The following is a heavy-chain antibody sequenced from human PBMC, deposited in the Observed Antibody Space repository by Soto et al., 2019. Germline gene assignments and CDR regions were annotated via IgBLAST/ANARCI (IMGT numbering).Heavy chain of an antibody. CDR3: AKDDRHYYDSSGYYFMDV. J-gene: IGHJ6*02. D-gene: IGHD3-22*01. V-gene: IGHV3-23*01. Sequence: GGSLRLSCAASGFSFSAYAMNWVRQAPGKGLQWVSGLVGSGGDKNYADSVRGRFTISRDNSKNTLYLQMNSLRAEDTAVYYCAKDDRHYYDSSGYYFMDVWGQGTTVTVSS. CDR1: GFSFSAYA. CDR2: LVGSGGDK.